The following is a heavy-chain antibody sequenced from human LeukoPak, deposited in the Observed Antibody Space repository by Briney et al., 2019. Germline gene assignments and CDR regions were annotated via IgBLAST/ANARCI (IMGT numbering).Heavy chain of an antibody. CDR2: IYYSGST. Sequence: SETLSLTCTVSGGSISSYYWSWIRQPPGKGLEWIGYIYYSGSTNYSPSLKSRVTISVDTSKNQFSLKLSSVTAADTAVYYCARGVRGYSYGRGGEYYYYMDVWGKGTTVTVSS. D-gene: IGHD5-18*01. J-gene: IGHJ6*03. CDR1: GGSISSYY. CDR3: ARGVRGYSYGRGGEYYYYMDV. V-gene: IGHV4-59*01.